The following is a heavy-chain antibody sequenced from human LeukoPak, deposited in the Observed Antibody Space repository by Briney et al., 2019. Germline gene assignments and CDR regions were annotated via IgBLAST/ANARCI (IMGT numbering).Heavy chain of an antibody. CDR2: IIPILGIA. CDR1: GGTFSSYA. J-gene: IGHJ3*02. CDR3: ARPYQLPELDAFDI. Sequence: ASVKVSCKASGGTFSSYAISWVRQAPGQGLEWMGRIIPILGIANYAQKFQGRVTITAGKSTSTAYMELSSLRSEDTAVYYCARPYQLPELDAFDIWGQGTMVTVSS. V-gene: IGHV1-69*04. D-gene: IGHD2-2*01.